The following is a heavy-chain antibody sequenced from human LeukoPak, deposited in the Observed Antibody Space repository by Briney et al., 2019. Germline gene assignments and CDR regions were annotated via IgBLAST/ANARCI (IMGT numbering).Heavy chain of an antibody. CDR2: ISSSGSTI. CDR1: GFTFSSDG. Sequence: GGSLRLSCVASGFTFSSDGMNWVRQAPGKGLEWVSYISSSGSTIYYADSVKGRFTISRDNAKKSLYLQMNSLRAEDTAVYYCARERITWFDSWGQGTLVTVSS. D-gene: IGHD3-16*01. V-gene: IGHV3-48*03. CDR3: ARERITWFDS. J-gene: IGHJ5*01.